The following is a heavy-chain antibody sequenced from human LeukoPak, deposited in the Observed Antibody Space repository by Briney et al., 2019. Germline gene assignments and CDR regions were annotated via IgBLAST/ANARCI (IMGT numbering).Heavy chain of an antibody. J-gene: IGHJ3*02. CDR3: ARRVAVARRDAFDI. D-gene: IGHD6-19*01. V-gene: IGHV1-18*01. CDR2: ISSYNGNT. CDR1: GYTFTSYG. Sequence: ASVKVSCKASGYTFTSYGISWVRQAPGQGLEWMGWISSYNGNTNYAQKLQGRVTMSTDTSTVTAYVELRSLRSDDTAVYYCARRVAVARRDAFDIWGQGTMVTVSS.